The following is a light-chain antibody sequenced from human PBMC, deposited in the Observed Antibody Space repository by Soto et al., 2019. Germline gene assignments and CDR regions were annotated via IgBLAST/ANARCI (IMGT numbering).Light chain of an antibody. J-gene: IGKJ5*01. Sequence: EIVLTHSPGTLSLSPGERATLSCRAILTVSDNYLAWYQQKAGQAPRLVIYGASSRATGIPDRFSASGSGTDFTLTISRLEPEDFAVYYCQQYNNWPPVTFGQGTRLEIK. V-gene: IGKV3-20*01. CDR2: GAS. CDR3: QQYNNWPPVT. CDR1: LTVSDNY.